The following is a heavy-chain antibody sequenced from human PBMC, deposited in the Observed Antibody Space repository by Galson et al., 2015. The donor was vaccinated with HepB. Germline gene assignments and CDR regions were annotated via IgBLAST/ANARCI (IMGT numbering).Heavy chain of an antibody. CDR1: GFTFNSFG. Sequence: SLRLSCAASGFTFNSFGMHWVRQAPGKGLEWVAVISYDGSNIFYADAVKGRFTNSRDNSKNALYLQMNSLRAEDTAVYYCAKDEHFDFWKGYYTGHFQHWGQGTVVTVSS. V-gene: IGHV3-30*18. CDR2: ISYDGSNI. CDR3: AKDEHFDFWKGYYTGHFQH. D-gene: IGHD3-3*01. J-gene: IGHJ1*01.